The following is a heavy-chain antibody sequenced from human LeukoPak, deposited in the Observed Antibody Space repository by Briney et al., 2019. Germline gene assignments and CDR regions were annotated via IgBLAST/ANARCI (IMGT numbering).Heavy chain of an antibody. V-gene: IGHV3-21*01. Sequence: GGSLRLSCAASGFTVSSYSMNWVRQAPGKGLEWVSSISSSSSYIYYADSVKGRFTISRDNAKNSLYLQMNSLRAEDTAVYYCASGNDFWSGYLKGNYYYYMDVWGKGTTVTVSS. CDR1: GFTVSSYS. CDR2: ISSSSSYI. D-gene: IGHD3-3*01. J-gene: IGHJ6*03. CDR3: ASGNDFWSGYLKGNYYYYMDV.